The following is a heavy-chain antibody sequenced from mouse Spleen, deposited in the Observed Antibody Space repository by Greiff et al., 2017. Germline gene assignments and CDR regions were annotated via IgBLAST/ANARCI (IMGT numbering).Heavy chain of an antibody. CDR1: GFTFSDYG. CDR2: ISNLAYSI. D-gene: IGHD1-1*02. V-gene: IGHV5-15*04. CDR3: ARHMAGGSWFAY. J-gene: IGHJ3*01. Sequence: EVMLVESGGGLVKPGGSLKLSCAASGFTFSDYGMAWVRQAPGKGPEWVAFISNLAYSIYYADTVTGRFTISRENAKNTLYLEMSSLRSEDTAMYYCARHMAGGSWFAYWGQGTLVTVSA.